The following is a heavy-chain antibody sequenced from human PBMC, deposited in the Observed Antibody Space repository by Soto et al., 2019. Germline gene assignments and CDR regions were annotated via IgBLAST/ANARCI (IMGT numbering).Heavy chain of an antibody. CDR2: INHSGST. CDR3: ARVQGTYYYYMDV. Sequence: PSETLCLTCAVYGGSFSGYDWSWIRQPPGKGLEWIGEINHSGSTNYNPSLKSRVTISVDTSKNQFSLKLSSVTAADTAVYYCARVQGTYYYYMDVWGKGTTVTVSS. D-gene: IGHD3-10*01. J-gene: IGHJ6*03. V-gene: IGHV4-34*01. CDR1: GGSFSGYD.